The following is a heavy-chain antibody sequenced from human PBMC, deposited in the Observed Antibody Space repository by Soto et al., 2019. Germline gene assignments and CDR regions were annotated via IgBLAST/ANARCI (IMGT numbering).Heavy chain of an antibody. D-gene: IGHD3-22*01. CDR2: INPNSGGT. V-gene: IGHV1-2*04. CDR3: VRTNSRGQWAAWY. J-gene: IGHJ4*02. Sequence: ASVKVSCKASGYTFTGYYMHWVRQAPGQGLEWMGWINPNSGGTNYAQKFQGWVTMTRDTSISTAYMELSRLRSDDTAVYYCVRTNSRGQWAAWYWGQGTLVTVSS. CDR1: GYTFTGYY.